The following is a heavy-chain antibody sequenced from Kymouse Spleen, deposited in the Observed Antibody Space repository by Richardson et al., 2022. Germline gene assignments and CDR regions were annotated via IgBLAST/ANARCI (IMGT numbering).Heavy chain of an antibody. CDR1: GGSISSSSYY. V-gene: IGHV4-39*01. J-gene: IGHJ6*02. CDR2: IYYSGST. CDR3: ASPNWNYVYYGMDV. Sequence: QLQLQESGPGLVKPSETLSLTCTVSGGSISSSSYYWGWIRQPPGKGLEWIGSIYYSGSTYYNPSLKSRVTISVDTSKNQFSLKLSSVTAADTAVYYCASPNWNYVYYGMDVWGQGTTVTVSS. D-gene: IGHD1-7*01.